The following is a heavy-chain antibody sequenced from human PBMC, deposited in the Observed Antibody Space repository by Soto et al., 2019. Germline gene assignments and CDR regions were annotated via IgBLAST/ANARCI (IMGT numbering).Heavy chain of an antibody. J-gene: IGHJ4*02. V-gene: IGHV1-2*07. D-gene: IGHD3-22*01. CDR2: INPITGGT. CDR1: GYTFTSYY. CDR3: ARNYYDSSDRDYLDY. Sequence: ASVKVSFKAAGYTFTSYYIHWVRQAPGQGLEWMGWINPITGGTNYAPKFQGRVTITRDTSITTAYMELSRLRSDDTAVYYCARNYYDSSDRDYLDYWGQVTPVPVSS.